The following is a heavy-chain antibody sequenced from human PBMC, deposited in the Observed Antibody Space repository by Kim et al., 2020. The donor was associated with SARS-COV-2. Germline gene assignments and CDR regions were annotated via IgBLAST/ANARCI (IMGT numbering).Heavy chain of an antibody. J-gene: IGHJ4*02. CDR3: ARVPYIAVAGMGY. V-gene: IGHV7-4-1*02. D-gene: IGHD6-19*01. Sequence: YAKGFTGRVVFSLDTSVSTAYLQISSLKAEDTAVYYCARVPYIAVAGMGYWGQGTLVTVSS.